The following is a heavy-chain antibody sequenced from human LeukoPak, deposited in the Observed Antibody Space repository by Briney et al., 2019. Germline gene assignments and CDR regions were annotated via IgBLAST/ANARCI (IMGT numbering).Heavy chain of an antibody. V-gene: IGHV4-39*02. Sequence: SETLSLSCSVSGGSFDNSYCWTWVRQSPGKRPEWIATIYSSAFTYYNPSLGSRATVSGDTSKNLFSLKLRSVTAADTAVYYCSRGSDDYKLRNFWGQGTLVTVSS. D-gene: IGHD5-24*01. J-gene: IGHJ4*02. CDR1: GGSFDNSYC. CDR2: IYSSAFT. CDR3: SRGSDDYKLRNF.